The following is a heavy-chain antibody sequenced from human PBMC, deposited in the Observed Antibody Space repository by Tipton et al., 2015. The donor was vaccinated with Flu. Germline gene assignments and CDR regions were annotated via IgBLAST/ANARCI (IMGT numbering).Heavy chain of an antibody. V-gene: IGHV3-48*03. J-gene: IGHJ4*02. CDR2: ISSSGSTI. D-gene: IGHD5-12*01. CDR1: GFTFSSFE. CDR3: ARTLRIVAGRGY. Sequence: QLVQSGGGLVQPGGSLRLSCAASGFTFSSFEMNWVRQAPGKGLEWVSYISSSGSTIFYADSVKGRFTISRDNAKNSLYLQMNSLSADDTAVYYCARTLRIVAGRGYWGQGTLVTVSS.